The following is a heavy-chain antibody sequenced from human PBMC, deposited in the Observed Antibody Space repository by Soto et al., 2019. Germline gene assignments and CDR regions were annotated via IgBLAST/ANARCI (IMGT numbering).Heavy chain of an antibody. Sequence: SETLSLTCAVSGGSISSCGYSWSWIRQPPGKGLEWIGYIYHSGSTYYNPSLKSRVTISVDRSKNQFSLKLSSVTAADTAVYYCARGHPTAFDPWGQGTLVT. J-gene: IGHJ5*02. D-gene: IGHD4-17*01. CDR3: ARGHPTAFDP. V-gene: IGHV4-30-2*01. CDR1: GGSISSCGYS. CDR2: IYHSGST.